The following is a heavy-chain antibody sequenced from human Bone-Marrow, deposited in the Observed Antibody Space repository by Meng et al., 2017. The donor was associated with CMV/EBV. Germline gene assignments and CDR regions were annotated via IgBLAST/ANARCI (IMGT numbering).Heavy chain of an antibody. V-gene: IGHV4-34*01. CDR3: AGPPRAG. J-gene: IGHJ4*02. D-gene: IGHD6-13*01. CDR2: INHSGST. CDR1: GASFSGYY. Sequence: TLSLTFAVYGASFSGYYWSWIRQPPGKGLEWIGEINHSGSTNYNPSLKSRVTISVDTSKNQFSLKLSSVTAADTAVYYCAGPPRAGWGQGTLVTVSS.